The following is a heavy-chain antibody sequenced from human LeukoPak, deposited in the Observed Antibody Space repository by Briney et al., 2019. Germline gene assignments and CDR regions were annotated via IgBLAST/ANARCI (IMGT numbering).Heavy chain of an antibody. Sequence: PGGSLRLSCAASGFTFSTYSMNWIRQAPGKGLEWVSSISSGSAYISYADSVKGRFTISRDNAKNSLSLEMSSLRAEDTAVYYCARDITQLRGVYYYYYMDVWGKGTTVTVSS. J-gene: IGHJ6*03. D-gene: IGHD3-10*01. CDR2: ISSGSAYI. CDR1: GFTFSTYS. V-gene: IGHV3-21*01. CDR3: ARDITQLRGVYYYYYMDV.